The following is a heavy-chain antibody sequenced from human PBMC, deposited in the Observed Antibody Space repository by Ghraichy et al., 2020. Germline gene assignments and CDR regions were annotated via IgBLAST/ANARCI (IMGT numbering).Heavy chain of an antibody. CDR1: GFTFRSYA. V-gene: IGHV3-23*01. D-gene: IGHD2-2*01. CDR2: IGGSGGST. J-gene: IGHJ6*02. CDR3: AKDRSSTSSYAMDV. Sequence: GSLNISCAASGFTFRSYAMNWVRQAPGKGLEWVSGIGGSGGSTHYADSVKGRFTISRDNSKNTLYLQMNSLRAEDTAVYYCAKDRSSTSSYAMDVWGQGTTVTVSS.